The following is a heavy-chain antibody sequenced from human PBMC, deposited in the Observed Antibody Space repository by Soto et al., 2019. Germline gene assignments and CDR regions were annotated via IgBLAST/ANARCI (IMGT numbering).Heavy chain of an antibody. Sequence: QVQLQESGPGLVKPSDTLSLTCAVSGYSISSSNWWGWIRQPPGKGLEWIGYIYYSGTTYYTRSLKRRVTMSVDTSKTQCSLKLTSVTAVDTAVYYCARREIQGPIDYWGQGTLVTVSS. CDR2: IYYSGTT. CDR3: ARREIQGPIDY. D-gene: IGHD1-26*01. V-gene: IGHV4-28*01. CDR1: GYSISSSNW. J-gene: IGHJ4*02.